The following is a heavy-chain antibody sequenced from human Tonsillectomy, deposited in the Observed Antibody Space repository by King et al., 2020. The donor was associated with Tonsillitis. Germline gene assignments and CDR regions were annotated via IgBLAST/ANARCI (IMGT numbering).Heavy chain of an antibody. CDR1: GGSISKDY. J-gene: IGHJ2*01. CDR3: ARVTSHVGMSSIWVHWYFDL. CDR2: IYTSGNT. V-gene: IGHV4-4*07. D-gene: IGHD2-15*01. Sequence: QVQLVESGPGLVKPSETLSLTCTVSGGSISKDYWSWIRQPAGKRLEWIGRIYTSGNTIYNPSLKSRVTMSVDTSKNQFSLNLTSVTAADTAVYFCARVTSHVGMSSIWVHWYFDLWGRGTLVTVSS.